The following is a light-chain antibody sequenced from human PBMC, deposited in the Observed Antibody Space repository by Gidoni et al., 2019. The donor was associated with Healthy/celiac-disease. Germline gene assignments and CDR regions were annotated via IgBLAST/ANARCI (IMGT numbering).Light chain of an antibody. CDR3: SSYTSSSTLVV. CDR2: EVS. J-gene: IGLJ2*01. Sequence: QSALTPPASVSGSPGQSITISCTGTSRDVGGYNYVSWYQQHPGKAPKLMIYEVSKRPSGVSNRFSGSKSGNTASLTISGLQAEDEADYYCSSYTSSSTLVVFGGGTKLTVL. V-gene: IGLV2-14*01. CDR1: SRDVGGYNY.